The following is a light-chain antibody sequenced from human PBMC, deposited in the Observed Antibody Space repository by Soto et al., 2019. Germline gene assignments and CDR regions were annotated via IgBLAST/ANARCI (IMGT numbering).Light chain of an antibody. CDR2: DAS. CDR3: QQFNSYPIT. Sequence: AVHLTQSPSSLSAPVGDRVPITCRAGQGISSALAWYQQKPGKAPKLLIYDASSLESGVPSRFSGSGSGTDFTLTISSLQPEDFATYYCQQFNSYPITFGQGTRLEIK. CDR1: QGISSA. V-gene: IGKV1-13*02. J-gene: IGKJ5*01.